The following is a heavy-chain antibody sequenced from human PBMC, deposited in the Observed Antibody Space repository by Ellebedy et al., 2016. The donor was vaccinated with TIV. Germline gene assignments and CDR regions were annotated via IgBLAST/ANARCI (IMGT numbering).Heavy chain of an antibody. CDR1: GYTFTSYG. CDR3: AREVVQSGSSWYYYYYYMDV. V-gene: IGHV1-18*01. CDR2: ISAYNGNT. J-gene: IGHJ6*03. Sequence: ASVKVSCXASGYTFTSYGISWVRQAPGQGLEWMGWISAYNGNTNYAQKLQGRVTMTTDTSTSTAYMELRSLRSDDTAVYYCAREVVQSGSSWYYYYYYMDVWGKGTTVTVSS. D-gene: IGHD6-13*01.